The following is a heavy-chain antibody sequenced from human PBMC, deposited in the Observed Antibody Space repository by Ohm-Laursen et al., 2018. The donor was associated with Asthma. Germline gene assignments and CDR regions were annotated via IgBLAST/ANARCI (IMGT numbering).Heavy chain of an antibody. CDR3: TRGGHYGSYFDY. Sequence: SLRLSCAASGFTFSSYAMHWVRQAPGKGLAWVSRVYGDGSNTIYADSVKGRFTISRDNAKNTLYLQMNGLRAEDTAVYYCTRGGHYGSYFDYWGQGTLVTVSS. V-gene: IGHV3-74*01. J-gene: IGHJ4*02. D-gene: IGHD4-17*01. CDR1: GFTFSSYA. CDR2: VYGDGSNT.